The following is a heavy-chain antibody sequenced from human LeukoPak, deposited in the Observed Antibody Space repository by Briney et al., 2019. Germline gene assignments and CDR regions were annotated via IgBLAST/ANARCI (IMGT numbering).Heavy chain of an antibody. CDR2: IKPDGGDK. Sequence: GGSLRLSCAASGFTFSTYWMAWVRQAPGKGLEWVATIKPDGGDKYYVDSVKGRFTISRDNARNSLCLQMNSLRAEDTAVYYCARDRSTVAGIDFWGQGTLVTVSS. D-gene: IGHD6-19*01. CDR1: GFTFSTYW. V-gene: IGHV3-7*01. J-gene: IGHJ4*02. CDR3: ARDRSTVAGIDF.